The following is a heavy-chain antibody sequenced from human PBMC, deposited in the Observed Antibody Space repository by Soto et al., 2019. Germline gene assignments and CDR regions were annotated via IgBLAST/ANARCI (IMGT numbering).Heavy chain of an antibody. D-gene: IGHD3-16*02. V-gene: IGHV3-23*01. Sequence: PGGSLRLSCAASGFTFSSYAMSWVRQAPGKGLEWVSAISGSGGSTYYADSVKGRFTISRDNSKNTLYLQMNSLRAEDTAVYYCAKENRVDDYVWGSYRWTHYYYYGMDVWGKGTTVTVSS. CDR3: AKENRVDDYVWGSYRWTHYYYYGMDV. CDR2: ISGSGGST. J-gene: IGHJ6*04. CDR1: GFTFSSYA.